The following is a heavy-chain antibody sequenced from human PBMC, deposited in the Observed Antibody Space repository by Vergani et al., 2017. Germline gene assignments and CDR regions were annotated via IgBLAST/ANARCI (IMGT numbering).Heavy chain of an antibody. CDR2: IYYSGRT. J-gene: IGHJ4*02. CDR1: ADSISSGSYY. Sequence: QLQLQQSGPGLVKPSETLFLTCTVSADSISSGSYYWGWIRQPPGKSLEWIGSIYYSGRTYYNPSLKSRVPISVDPSKNQFSQKVTSVTAADTAVYFCARQRPGSGWSPGDFDDWGQGILVTVSS. CDR3: ARQRPGSGWSPGDFDD. V-gene: IGHV4-39*01. D-gene: IGHD6-19*01.